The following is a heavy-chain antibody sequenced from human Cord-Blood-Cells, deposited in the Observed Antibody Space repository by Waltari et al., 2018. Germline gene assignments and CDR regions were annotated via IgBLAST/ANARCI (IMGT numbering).Heavy chain of an antibody. V-gene: IGHV3-33*01. J-gene: IGHJ4*02. CDR2: IWYDGSNK. CDR3: ASGPDYGDYIGY. D-gene: IGHD4-17*01. Sequence: QVQLAESGGGVVQPGRSLRLSCAASGFTFSSDGMHWVRQAPGKGLEWVAVIWYDGSNKYYADSVKGRFTISRDNSKNTLYLQMNSLRAEDTAVYYCASGPDYGDYIGYWGQGTLVTVSS. CDR1: GFTFSSDG.